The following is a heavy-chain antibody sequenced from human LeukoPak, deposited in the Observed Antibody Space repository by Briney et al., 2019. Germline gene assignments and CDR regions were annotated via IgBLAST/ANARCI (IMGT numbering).Heavy chain of an antibody. CDR1: GYTFTSYA. CDR3: ARGDMSYYDSSGYDY. D-gene: IGHD3-22*01. J-gene: IGHJ4*02. CDR2: INAGNGNT. V-gene: IGHV1-3*01. Sequence: ASVKVSCKASGYTFTSYAMHWVRQAPGQRLEWMGWINAGNGNTKYSQKFQGRVTITRDTSASTAYMELSSLRSEDTAVYYCARGDMSYYDSSGYDYWGQGTLVTVSS.